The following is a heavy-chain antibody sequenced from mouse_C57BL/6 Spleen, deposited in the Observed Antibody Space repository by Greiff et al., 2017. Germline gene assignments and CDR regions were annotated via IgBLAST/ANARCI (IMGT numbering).Heavy chain of an antibody. CDR1: GYTFTDYE. D-gene: IGHD2-2*01. CDR2: IDPETGGT. CDR3: TRSAMVTTYYMDY. Sequence: QVQLQQSGAELVRPGASVTLSCKASGYTFTDYEMHWVKQTPVHGLEWIGAIDPETGGTAYNQKFKGKAILTADKSSSTAYMELRSLTSEDSAVYYCTRSAMVTTYYMDYWGQGTTLTVSS. J-gene: IGHJ2*01. V-gene: IGHV1-15*01.